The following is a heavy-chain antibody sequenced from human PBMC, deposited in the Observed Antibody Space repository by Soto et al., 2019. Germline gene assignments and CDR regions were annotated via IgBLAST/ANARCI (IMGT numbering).Heavy chain of an antibody. CDR2: ISGSGGST. CDR3: AKVVNDWYRRYNWFDP. V-gene: IGHV3-23*01. CDR1: GFTFSSYA. Sequence: PGGSLRLSCAASGFTFSSYAMSWVRQAPGKGLEWVSAISGSGGSTYYADSVKGRFTISRDNSKNTLYLQMNSLRAEDTAVYYCAKVVNDWYRRYNWFDPWGQGTLVTVSS. J-gene: IGHJ5*02. D-gene: IGHD2-21*01.